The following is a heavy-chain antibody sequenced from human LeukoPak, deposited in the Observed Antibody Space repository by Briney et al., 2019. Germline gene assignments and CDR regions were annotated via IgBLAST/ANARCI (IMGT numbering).Heavy chain of an antibody. J-gene: IGHJ4*02. Sequence: ASVTVSCKASGYTFTGYYMDWARQAPRQGLEWMGWINPNSGGTNYAQMFQGRVTMTRDTSISTAYMGLSRLRSDDTAVYYCASTAYAQWLGYWGQGTLVSVSS. CDR2: INPNSGGT. CDR1: GYTFTGYY. CDR3: ASTAYAQWLGY. V-gene: IGHV1-2*02. D-gene: IGHD6-19*01.